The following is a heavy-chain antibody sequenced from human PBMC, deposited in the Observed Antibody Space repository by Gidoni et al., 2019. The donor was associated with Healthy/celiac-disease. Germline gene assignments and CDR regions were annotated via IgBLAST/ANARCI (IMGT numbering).Heavy chain of an antibody. D-gene: IGHD2-15*01. Sequence: QVQLVQSGAEVTTPGASVKVSCKASGDTFTSYDINWVRQATGQGLEWMGWMNPNSGNTGYSQKFQGRVTMTRNTSISTAYMELSSLRSEDTAVYYCARGWDCSGGSCYVNWFDPWGQGTLVTVSS. J-gene: IGHJ5*02. V-gene: IGHV1-8*01. CDR1: GDTFTSYD. CDR3: ARGWDCSGGSCYVNWFDP. CDR2: MNPNSGNT.